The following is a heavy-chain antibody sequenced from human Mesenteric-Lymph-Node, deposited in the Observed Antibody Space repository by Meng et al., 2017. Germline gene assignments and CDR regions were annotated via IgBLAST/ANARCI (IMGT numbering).Heavy chain of an antibody. Sequence: GESLKISCAASGFTFSSYWMSWVRQAPGKGLEWVANINQDGSEKYYVDSVKGRFTISRDNTKKSLYLQMNSLRAGDTAVYYCARVKYGYNLGPLDYWGQGTLVTVSS. CDR3: ARVKYGYNLGPLDY. CDR2: INQDGSEK. J-gene: IGHJ4*02. CDR1: GFTFSSYW. V-gene: IGHV3-7*04. D-gene: IGHD5-24*01.